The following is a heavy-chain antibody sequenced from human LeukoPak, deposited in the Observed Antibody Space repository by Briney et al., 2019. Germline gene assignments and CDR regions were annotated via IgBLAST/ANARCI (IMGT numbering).Heavy chain of an antibody. CDR1: GFTFSSYG. D-gene: IGHD6-6*01. Sequence: PGRSLRLSCAASGFTFSSYGMHWVRQAPGKGLEWVAFIRYDGSNKYYADSVKGRFTISRDNSKNTLYLQMNSLRAEDTAVYYCAKEIGSSSIVSGGYWGQGTLVTVSS. J-gene: IGHJ4*02. CDR2: IRYDGSNK. V-gene: IGHV3-30*02. CDR3: AKEIGSSSIVSGGY.